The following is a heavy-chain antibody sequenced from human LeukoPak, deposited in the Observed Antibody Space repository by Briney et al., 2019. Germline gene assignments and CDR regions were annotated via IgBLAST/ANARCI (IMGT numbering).Heavy chain of an antibody. Sequence: GGSLRLSFAASGFPFSDYYMSWIRQAPGKGLAWVSYISSSSSYTNYADSVKGRFTISRDNAKNSLYLQMNSLRAEDTAVYYCARDERSGWYQEGFDYWGQGTLVTVSS. D-gene: IGHD6-19*01. CDR1: GFPFSDYY. CDR3: ARDERSGWYQEGFDY. CDR2: ISSSSSYT. J-gene: IGHJ4*02. V-gene: IGHV3-11*06.